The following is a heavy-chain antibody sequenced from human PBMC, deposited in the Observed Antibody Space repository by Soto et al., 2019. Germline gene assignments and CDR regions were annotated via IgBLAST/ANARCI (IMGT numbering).Heavy chain of an antibody. D-gene: IGHD2-15*01. CDR1: GYSFTSYW. V-gene: IGHV5-10-1*01. CDR3: ARHPLEVVAADYGMDV. CDR2: IDPSDSYT. Sequence: GESLKISCKGSGYSFTSYWISWVRQMPGKGLEWMGRIDPSDSYTNYSPPFQGHVTISADKSISTAYLQWSSLKASDTAMYYCARHPLEVVAADYGMDVWGQGTMVTVSS. J-gene: IGHJ6*02.